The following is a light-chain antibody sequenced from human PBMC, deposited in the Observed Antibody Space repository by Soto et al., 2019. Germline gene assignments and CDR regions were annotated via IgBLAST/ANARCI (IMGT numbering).Light chain of an antibody. V-gene: IGLV2-23*02. Sequence: QSALTQPASVSGSPGQSITISCTGTSSDVGSHNLVSWYQQHPGQAPKLMIYEVSKRPLGVSTRFSGSKSGNTASLTISGLQGGDEAGYYCCSYGGSRAVFGGGTQLTVL. CDR1: SSDVGSHNL. J-gene: IGLJ7*01. CDR2: EVS. CDR3: CSYGGSRAV.